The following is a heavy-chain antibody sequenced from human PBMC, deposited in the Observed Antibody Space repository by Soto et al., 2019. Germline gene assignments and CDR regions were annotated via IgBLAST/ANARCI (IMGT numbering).Heavy chain of an antibody. CDR2: TYYRSKWYN. Sequence: QSPTLSLTCAISGDSVSSNSAAWNWIRQSPSRGLEWLGRTYYRSKWYNDYAVSVKSRITINPDTSKNQFSLQLNSVTPEDTAVYYCARWCIVAARPGEGGYYYYGMDVWGQGTTVTVSS. CDR3: ARWCIVAARPGEGGYYYYGMDV. CDR1: GDSVSSNSAA. D-gene: IGHD6-6*01. V-gene: IGHV6-1*01. J-gene: IGHJ6*02.